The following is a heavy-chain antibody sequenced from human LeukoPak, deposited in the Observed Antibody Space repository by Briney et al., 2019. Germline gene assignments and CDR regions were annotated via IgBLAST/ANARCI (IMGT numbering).Heavy chain of an antibody. CDR1: GYTFTSYG. V-gene: IGHV1-18*01. CDR3: ARDMGSCYYDSSGYYYDFDY. D-gene: IGHD3-22*01. Sequence: GASVKVSCKASGYTFTSYGISWVRQAPGQGLEWMGWISAYNGNTNYAQKLQGRVTMTTDTSTSTAYMELRSLRSDDTAVYYCARDMGSCYYDSSGYYYDFDYWGQGTLVTVSS. CDR2: ISAYNGNT. J-gene: IGHJ4*02.